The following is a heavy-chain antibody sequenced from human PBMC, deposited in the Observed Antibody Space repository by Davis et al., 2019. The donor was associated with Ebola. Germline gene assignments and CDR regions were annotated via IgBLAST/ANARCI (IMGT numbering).Heavy chain of an antibody. CDR1: GFTFSNAW. J-gene: IGHJ4*02. V-gene: IGHV3-15*01. D-gene: IGHD6-19*01. CDR3: TTAGWRQWPPRDY. Sequence: GESLKISCAASGFTFSNAWMSWVRQAPGKGLEWVGRIKSKTDGGTTDYAAPVKGRFTISRDDSKNTLYLQMNSLKTEDTAVYYCTTAGWRQWPPRDYWGQGTLVTVSS. CDR2: IKSKTDGGTT.